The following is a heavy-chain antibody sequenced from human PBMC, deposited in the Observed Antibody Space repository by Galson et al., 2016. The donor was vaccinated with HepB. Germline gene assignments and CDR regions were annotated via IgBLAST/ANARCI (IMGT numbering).Heavy chain of an antibody. CDR3: ARDPGPIYFDN. CDR1: GYNFTNYY. V-gene: IGHV1-46*01. CDR2: INPNGGRT. Sequence: SVKVSCKASGYNFTNYYIHWVRQAPGHGLEWMGVINPNGGRTSYAVKFQGRVALTRDTSTNTVFMELSSLRSEDTAVFFCARDPGPIYFDNWGQGTLVTVSS. J-gene: IGHJ4*02.